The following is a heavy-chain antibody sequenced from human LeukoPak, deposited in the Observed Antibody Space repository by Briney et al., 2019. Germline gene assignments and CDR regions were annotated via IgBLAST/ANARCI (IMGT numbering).Heavy chain of an antibody. V-gene: IGHV3-53*01. CDR1: EFIVSSNY. D-gene: IGHD3-9*01. CDR2: IYTGGST. CDR3: ARDHPYILTGPGFMDV. J-gene: IGHJ6*04. Sequence: GGSLRLSCAASEFIVSSNYMSWVRQAPGKGLEWVSVIYTGGSTYYADSVKGRFTISRDNSKNTLYLQMNSLRAGDTAVYYCARDHPYILTGPGFMDVWGKGTSVTVSS.